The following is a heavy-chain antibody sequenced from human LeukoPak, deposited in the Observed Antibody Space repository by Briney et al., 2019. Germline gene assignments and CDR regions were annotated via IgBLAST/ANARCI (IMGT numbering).Heavy chain of an antibody. CDR1: GFTFSSYS. CDR3: ARDFYGDFVVAFDI. J-gene: IGHJ3*02. Sequence: GALRLPCAASGFTFSSYSMNWARQAPGQGLDWGAVISYDGSNKYYADSVKGRFTISRDNSKNTLYLQMNSLRAEDTAVYYCARDFYGDFVVAFDIWGQGTMVTVSS. V-gene: IGHV3-30*03. D-gene: IGHD4-17*01. CDR2: ISYDGSNK.